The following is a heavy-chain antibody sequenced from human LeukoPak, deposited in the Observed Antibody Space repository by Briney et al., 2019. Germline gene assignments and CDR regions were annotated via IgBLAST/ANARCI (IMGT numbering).Heavy chain of an antibody. CDR1: GFTFTNAW. CDR3: TTDLGLTMIRGVIVY. J-gene: IGHJ4*02. Sequence: GGSLRLSCAASGFTFTNAWMTWVRQAPGKGLEWVGLIKSKGDGETTDYAAPVEGRFSMSRDDSKATMYLQMYSLEAEDTAVYYCTTDLGLTMIRGVIVYWGQGALVTVSS. CDR2: IKSKGDGETT. D-gene: IGHD3-10*01. V-gene: IGHV3-15*01.